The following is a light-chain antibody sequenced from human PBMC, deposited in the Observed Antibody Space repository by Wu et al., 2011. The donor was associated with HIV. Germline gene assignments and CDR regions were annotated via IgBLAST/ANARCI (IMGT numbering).Light chain of an antibody. CDR1: QSVSSY. V-gene: IGKV3-11*01. CDR2: DAV. J-gene: IGKJ5*01. Sequence: TLSCRASQSVSSYLAWYQQKPGQAPRLLIFDAVSRAIGIPGRFSGSGSGTDFTLTINSLEPEDAAVYYCQQRFTWPLTFGQGTRLEIK. CDR3: QQRFTWPLT.